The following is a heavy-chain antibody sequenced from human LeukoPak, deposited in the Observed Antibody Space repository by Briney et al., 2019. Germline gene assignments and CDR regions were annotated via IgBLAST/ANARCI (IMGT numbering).Heavy chain of an antibody. CDR1: GFTFSSYA. D-gene: IGHD6-19*01. J-gene: IGHJ4*02. V-gene: IGHV3-48*02. Sequence: GGSLRLSCAASGFTFSSYAMSWVRQAPGKGLEWVSYISSSSSTIDYADSVKGRFTISRDNAKNSLYLQMNSLRDEDTAVYYCVRVGSGWSGFDYWGQGTLVTVSS. CDR3: VRVGSGWSGFDY. CDR2: ISSSSSTI.